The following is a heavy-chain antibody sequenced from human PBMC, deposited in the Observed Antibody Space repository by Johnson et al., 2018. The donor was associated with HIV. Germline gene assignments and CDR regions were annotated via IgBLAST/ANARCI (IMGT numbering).Heavy chain of an antibody. Sequence: QMLLVESGGGLVQPGGSLRLSCAASGFTFSSYGMHWVRQAPGKGLEWVAFIRYDGSNKYYADSVKGRFTISRDNSKNTLYLQMNSLRAEDTAVYYCARERNMIVVDDDAFDIWGQGTMVTVSS. D-gene: IGHD3-22*01. CDR1: GFTFSSYG. J-gene: IGHJ3*02. CDR3: ARERNMIVVDDDAFDI. CDR2: IRYDGSNK. V-gene: IGHV3-30*02.